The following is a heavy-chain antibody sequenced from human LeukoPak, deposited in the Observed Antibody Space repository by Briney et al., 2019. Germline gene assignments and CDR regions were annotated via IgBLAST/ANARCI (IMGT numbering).Heavy chain of an antibody. D-gene: IGHD2-2*01. Sequence: GGSLRLPCAASGFTFSSYAMSWVRQAPGKGLEWVSAISGSGGSTYYADSVTGRFTISRDNSKNTLYLQMNSLRAEDTAVYYCAKRYCSSTSCHRPQSYHYYMDVWGKGTTVTVSS. J-gene: IGHJ6*03. CDR2: ISGSGGST. CDR3: AKRYCSSTSCHRPQSYHYYMDV. CDR1: GFTFSSYA. V-gene: IGHV3-23*01.